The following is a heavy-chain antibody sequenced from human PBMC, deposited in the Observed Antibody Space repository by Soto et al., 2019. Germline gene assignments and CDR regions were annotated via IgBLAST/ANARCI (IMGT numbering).Heavy chain of an antibody. CDR1: GFTFSDYY. J-gene: IGHJ4*02. V-gene: IGHV3-11*01. D-gene: IGHD6-19*01. CDR3: ARASPIAVADHFDY. Sequence: GGSLRLSGAASGFTFSDYYMSWIRQAPGRGLEWVSYISSSGSTIYYADSVKGRFTISRDNAKNSLYLQMNSLRADDTAVYYCARASPIAVADHFDYWGPGTLVTVSS. CDR2: ISSSGSTI.